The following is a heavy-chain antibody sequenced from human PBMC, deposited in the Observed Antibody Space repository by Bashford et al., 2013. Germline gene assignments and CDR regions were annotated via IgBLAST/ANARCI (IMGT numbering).Heavy chain of an antibody. CDR3: ARDRGGYDSWYFDL. V-gene: IGHV4-59*11. D-gene: IGHD5-12*01. CDR1: GGSISTHV. CDR2: IYYSGRH. J-gene: IGHJ2*01. Sequence: ETLSLTCTVSGGSISTHVLGLEWIGSIYYSGRHLLQPVPPRVESPLSLDTSKNQFSLKLSSVTAADTAVYYCARDRGGYDSWYFDLWGPWHPGHRLL.